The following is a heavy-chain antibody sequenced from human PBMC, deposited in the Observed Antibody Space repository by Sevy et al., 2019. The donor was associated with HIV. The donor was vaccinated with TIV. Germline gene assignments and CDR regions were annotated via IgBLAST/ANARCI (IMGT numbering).Heavy chain of an antibody. Sequence: ASVKVSCKASGYTITAYYIHWLRQAPGQGLEWMGRIHPKSGATNYAQKFQGRVTMTRDTSISTSFMELTSLRSDDTAVYYCAREDSDDTSAYYYFYYGMDVWGQGTTVTVSS. CDR1: GYTITAYY. J-gene: IGHJ6*02. D-gene: IGHD3-22*01. CDR2: IHPKSGAT. CDR3: AREDSDDTSAYYYFYYGMDV. V-gene: IGHV1-2*06.